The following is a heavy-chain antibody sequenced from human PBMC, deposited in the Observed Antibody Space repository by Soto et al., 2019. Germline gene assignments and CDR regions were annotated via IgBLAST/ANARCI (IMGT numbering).Heavy chain of an antibody. V-gene: IGHV1-69*02. CDR1: GGTFSSYT. Sequence: QVQLVQSGAEVKKPGSSVKVSCKASGGTFSSYTISWVRQAPGQGLEWMGRIIPILGIANYAQKFQGRVTITADKSTSTAYMELISLRSEDTAVYYCARVRRYCSGGSCSVFDYWGQGTLVTVSS. J-gene: IGHJ4*02. D-gene: IGHD2-15*01. CDR3: ARVRRYCSGGSCSVFDY. CDR2: IIPILGIA.